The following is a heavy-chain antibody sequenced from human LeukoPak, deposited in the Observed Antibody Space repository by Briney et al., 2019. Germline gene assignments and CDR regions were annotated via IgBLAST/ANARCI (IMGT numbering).Heavy chain of an antibody. CDR3: ARDLVGGGVDLDY. CDR1: GYTFTGYY. J-gene: IGHJ4*02. Sequence: ASVKVSCKASGYTFTGYYMHWVRQAPGQGLEWMGWINPNSGGTNYAQKFQGRVTMTRDTSISTAYMELSRLRSDDTAVYYCARDLVGGGVDLDYWGQGTLVTVSS. V-gene: IGHV1-2*02. CDR2: INPNSGGT. D-gene: IGHD3-16*01.